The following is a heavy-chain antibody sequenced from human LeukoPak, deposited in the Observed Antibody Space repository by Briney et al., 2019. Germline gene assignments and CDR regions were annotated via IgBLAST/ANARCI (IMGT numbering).Heavy chain of an antibody. V-gene: IGHV4-59*08. Sequence: SETLSLTCSVSGGSFSSLYWSWIGQPRRKGREWIGSMYYRGRTKYKPSLKSRVTISVDTSKNQFSLKLSSVTAADTAVYYCARHAYYYDRSGSYEAFDIWGQGTMVTVSS. D-gene: IGHD3-22*01. CDR2: MYYRGRT. CDR1: GGSFSSLY. CDR3: ARHAYYYDRSGSYEAFDI. J-gene: IGHJ3*02.